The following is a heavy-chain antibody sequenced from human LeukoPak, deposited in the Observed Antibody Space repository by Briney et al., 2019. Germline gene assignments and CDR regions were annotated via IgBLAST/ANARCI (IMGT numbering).Heavy chain of an antibody. CDR2: ISYDGSNK. J-gene: IGHJ5*02. CDR1: GFTFSSYA. CDR3: ARDRWELLGWFDP. V-gene: IGHV3-30-3*01. D-gene: IGHD1-26*01. Sequence: GRSLRLSCAASGFTFSSYAMHWVRQAPGRGLEWVAVISYDGSNKYYADSVKGRFTTSRDNSKNTLYLQMNSLRAEDTAVYYCARDRWELLGWFDPWGREPWSPSPQ.